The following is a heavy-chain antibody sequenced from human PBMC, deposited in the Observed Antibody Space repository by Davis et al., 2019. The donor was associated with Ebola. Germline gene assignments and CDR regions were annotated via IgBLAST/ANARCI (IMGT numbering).Heavy chain of an antibody. V-gene: IGHV2-5*01. CDR1: GFSLSSTGVG. CDR2: IYWNDDK. CDR3: ARYFGDYYYRWFDP. D-gene: IGHD3-10*01. J-gene: IGHJ5*02. Sequence: SGPTLVKPTQTLTLTCTFSGFSLSSTGVGVAWIRQPPGKALEWLAFIYWNDDKRYSPSLESRLTITKDTSKNQVVLTMTNMDPVDTATYYCARYFGDYYYRWFDPWGQGTLVTVSS.